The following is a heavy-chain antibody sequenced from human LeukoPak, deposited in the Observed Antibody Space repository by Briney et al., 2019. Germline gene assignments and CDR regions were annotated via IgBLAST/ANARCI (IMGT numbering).Heavy chain of an antibody. CDR1: GGSISSSSYY. CDR2: INHSGST. V-gene: IGHV4-39*07. D-gene: IGHD3-10*01. Sequence: SETLSLTCTVSGGSISSSSYYWSWIRQPPGKGLEWIGEINHSGSTNYNPSLKSRVTISADTSKNQFSLKLSSVTAADTAVYYCAVYYYGSGSYLDYWGQGTLVTVSS. J-gene: IGHJ4*02. CDR3: AVYYYGSGSYLDY.